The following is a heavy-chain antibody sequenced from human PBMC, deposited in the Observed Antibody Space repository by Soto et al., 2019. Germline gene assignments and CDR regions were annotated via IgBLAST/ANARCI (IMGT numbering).Heavy chain of an antibody. CDR2: ISYDGSNK. CDR3: ARERDDILTGPVELNYDYVWGSYRFQSGYFDY. D-gene: IGHD3-16*02. CDR1: GFTFSSYA. V-gene: IGHV3-30-3*01. Sequence: GGSLRLSCAASGFTFSSYAMHWVRQAPGKGLEWVAVISYDGSNKYYADSVKGRFTISRDNSKNTLYLQMNSLRAEDTAVYYCARERDDILTGPVELNYDYVWGSYRFQSGYFDYWGQGTLVTVSS. J-gene: IGHJ4*02.